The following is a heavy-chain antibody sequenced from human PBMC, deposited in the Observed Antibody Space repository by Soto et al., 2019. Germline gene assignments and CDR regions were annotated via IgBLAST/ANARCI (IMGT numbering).Heavy chain of an antibody. Sequence: PSETLSLTCTVSGGSISSSSYYWGWIRQPPGKGLEWIGSIYYSGSTYYNPSLKSRVTISVDTSKNQFSLKLSSVTAADTAVYYCARLVKWGRYYDSSGYPQRWGQGTLVTVSS. J-gene: IGHJ4*02. V-gene: IGHV4-39*01. CDR2: IYYSGST. CDR1: GGSISSSSYY. D-gene: IGHD3-22*01. CDR3: ARLVKWGRYYDSSGYPQR.